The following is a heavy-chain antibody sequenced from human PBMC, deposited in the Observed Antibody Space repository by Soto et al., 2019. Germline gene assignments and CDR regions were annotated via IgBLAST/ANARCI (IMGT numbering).Heavy chain of an antibody. J-gene: IGHJ4*02. CDR3: ARDGGYCSGGSCYGIIDY. D-gene: IGHD2-15*01. CDR2: IYYSGST. V-gene: IGHV4-31*03. Sequence: NPSETLSLTCTVSGGSISSGGYYWSWIRQHPGKGLEWIGYIYYSGSTYYNPSLKSRVTISVDTSKNQFSLRLSSVTAADTAVYYCARDGGYCSGGSCYGIIDYWGQGTLVTVSS. CDR1: GGSISSGGYY.